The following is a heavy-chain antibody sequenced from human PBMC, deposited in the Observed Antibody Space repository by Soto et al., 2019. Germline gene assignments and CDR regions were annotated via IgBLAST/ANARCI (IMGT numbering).Heavy chain of an antibody. Sequence: EVQLVQSGAEVKKPGESLQISCKGSGYSFTSYWIGWVRQMPGKGLEWMGIIYPGDSDTRYSPSFQGQVTISADKSISTAYLQWSSLKASDTAMYYCARPPPNYYDSSGYYLDAFDIWGQGTMVTVSS. CDR3: ARPPPNYYDSSGYYLDAFDI. D-gene: IGHD3-22*01. CDR2: IYPGDSDT. CDR1: GYSFTSYW. V-gene: IGHV5-51*01. J-gene: IGHJ3*02.